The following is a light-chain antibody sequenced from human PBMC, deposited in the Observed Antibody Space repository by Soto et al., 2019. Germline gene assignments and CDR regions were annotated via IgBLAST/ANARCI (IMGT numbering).Light chain of an antibody. J-gene: IGKJ1*01. V-gene: IGKV4-1*01. CDR2: WAS. CDR1: QSVLYSSNNKNY. Sequence: DIVMTQSPDSLAVSLGERATINCKSSQSVLYSSNNKNYLAWYQQKPGQPPKLLIYWASTRESGVPDRFSGSGSGTEITLTITNLQAEDVAVYYCQQYYRTPRTFGQGTKVEIK. CDR3: QQYYRTPRT.